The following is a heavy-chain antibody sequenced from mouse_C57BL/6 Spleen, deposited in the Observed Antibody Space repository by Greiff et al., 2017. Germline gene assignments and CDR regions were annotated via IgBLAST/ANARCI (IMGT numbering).Heavy chain of an antibody. J-gene: IGHJ3*01. CDR2: SSSGGSYT. V-gene: IGHV5-6*01. CDR3: ASPTYDGYFAY. Sequence: EVQGVESGGDLVKPGGSLKLSCAASGFTFSSYGMSWVRQTPDKRLEWVATSSSGGSYTYYPDSVKGRFTISRDNAKNTLYLQMSSLKSEDTAMYYCASPTYDGYFAYWGQGTLVTVSA. D-gene: IGHD2-3*01. CDR1: GFTFSSYG.